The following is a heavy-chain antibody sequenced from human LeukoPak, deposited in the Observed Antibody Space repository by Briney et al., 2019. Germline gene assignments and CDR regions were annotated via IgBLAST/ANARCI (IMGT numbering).Heavy chain of an antibody. CDR1: GGSVSSYN. V-gene: IGHV4-4*07. D-gene: IGHD5-18*01. Sequence: SETLSLTCTVSGGSVSSYNWTWIRQPAGMGLELIGRIYTSGITNYSPSLRSRVTMSLDTSKNQFSLKMSSVTAADTAVYYCARGYSYGYVAFDIWGQGTMVTVSS. CDR2: IYTSGIT. CDR3: ARGYSYGYVAFDI. J-gene: IGHJ3*02.